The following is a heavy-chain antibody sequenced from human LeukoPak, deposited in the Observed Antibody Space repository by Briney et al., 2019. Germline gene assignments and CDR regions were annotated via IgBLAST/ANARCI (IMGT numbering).Heavy chain of an antibody. CDR1: GFTFSSYS. CDR3: AREYSSSSGRAFDI. D-gene: IGHD6-6*01. Sequence: PGGSLRLSCAASGFTFSSYSMNWVRQAPGKGLEWVSYISSSGSTIYYADSVKGRFTISRDNAKNSLYLQMNSLRAEDTAVYYCAREYSSSSGRAFDIWGQGTMVTVSS. CDR2: ISSSGSTI. V-gene: IGHV3-48*01. J-gene: IGHJ3*02.